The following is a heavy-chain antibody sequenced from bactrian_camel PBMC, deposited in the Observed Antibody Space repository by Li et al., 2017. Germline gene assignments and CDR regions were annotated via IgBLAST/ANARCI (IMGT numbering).Heavy chain of an antibody. D-gene: IGHD3*01. CDR3: AASAPLLLASVPCVNSYEYNY. J-gene: IGHJ4*01. V-gene: IGHV3S55*01. CDR1: EHTYKTYC. Sequence: HVQLVESGGGSVQSGGSLRLSCTASEHTYKTYCMGWFRQPPGKVREGVATIRAGVSPYVVDSVKGRFTISRDNAKNTLYLQMNSLQPEDTATYYCAASAPLLLASVPCVNSYEYNYWGQGTQVTVS. CDR2: IRAGVSP.